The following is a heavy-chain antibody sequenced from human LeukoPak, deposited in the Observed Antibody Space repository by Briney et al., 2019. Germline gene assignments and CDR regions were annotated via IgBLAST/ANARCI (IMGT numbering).Heavy chain of an antibody. CDR1: GGTFSSYA. CDR3: ARDLISGWSRPVENWFDP. CDR2: IIPIFGTA. D-gene: IGHD6-19*01. V-gene: IGHV1-69*13. J-gene: IGHJ5*02. Sequence: GASVKVSCKASGGTFSSYAISWVRQAPGQGLEWMGGIIPIFGTANYAQKFQGRVTITADESTSTAYMELSSLRSEDTAVYYCARDLISGWSRPVENWFDPWGQGTLVTVSS.